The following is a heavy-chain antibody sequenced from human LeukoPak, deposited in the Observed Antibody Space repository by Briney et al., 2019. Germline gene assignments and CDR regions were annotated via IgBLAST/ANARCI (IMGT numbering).Heavy chain of an antibody. J-gene: IGHJ4*02. CDR1: GFTFSSYS. D-gene: IGHD2/OR15-2a*01. CDR3: ARPSMEGYYFDY. V-gene: IGHV3-21*01. Sequence: GGSLRLSCAASGFTFSSYSMNWVRQAPGKGLEWVSSISSSSSYIYYADSVKGRFTISRDNAKDSLYLQMNSLRAEDTAVYYCARPSMEGYYFDYWGQGTLVTVSS. CDR2: ISSSSSYI.